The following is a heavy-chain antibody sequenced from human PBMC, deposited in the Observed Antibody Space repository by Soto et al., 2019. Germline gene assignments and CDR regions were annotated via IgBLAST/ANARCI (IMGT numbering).Heavy chain of an antibody. CDR1: GFTFSSYS. J-gene: IGHJ6*03. Sequence: EVQLVESGGGLVKPGGSLRLSCAASGFTFSSYSMNWVRQAPGKGLEWVSSISSSSSYIYYADSVKGRFTISRDNAKNSLYLQMNSLRAEDTAVYYCARDLRPLAATYSYYYYYMDVWGKGTTVTVSS. D-gene: IGHD2-15*01. V-gene: IGHV3-21*01. CDR2: ISSSSSYI. CDR3: ARDLRPLAATYSYYYYYMDV.